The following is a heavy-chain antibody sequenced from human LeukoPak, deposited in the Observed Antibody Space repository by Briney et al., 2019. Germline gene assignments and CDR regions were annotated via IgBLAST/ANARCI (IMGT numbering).Heavy chain of an antibody. CDR2: ISGSGGST. CDR1: GFTFSSYA. V-gene: IGHV3-23*01. CDR3: ARDRHYDYVWGSSSGMDV. J-gene: IGHJ6*02. Sequence: GGSLRLSCAASGFTFSSYAMSWVRQAPGKGLEWVSAISGSGGSTYYADSVKGRFTISRDNSKNTLYLQMNSLRAEDTAVYYCARDRHYDYVWGSSSGMDVWGQGTTVTVSS. D-gene: IGHD3-16*01.